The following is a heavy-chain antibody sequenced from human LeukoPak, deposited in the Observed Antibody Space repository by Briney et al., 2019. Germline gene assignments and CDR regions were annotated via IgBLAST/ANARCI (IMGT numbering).Heavy chain of an antibody. D-gene: IGHD2-15*01. CDR2: IYPGDSRT. CDR1: GYTFTSYW. V-gene: IGHV5-51*01. Sequence: GESLKISCKGSGYTFTSYWIGWVRQMPGKGLEWMGIIYPGDSRTTYSPSFQGQVTISADKSISTAYLQWSSLKASDTAMYYCARHRCSGGSCHHSYYGMDVWGQGTTVTVSS. J-gene: IGHJ6*02. CDR3: ARHRCSGGSCHHSYYGMDV.